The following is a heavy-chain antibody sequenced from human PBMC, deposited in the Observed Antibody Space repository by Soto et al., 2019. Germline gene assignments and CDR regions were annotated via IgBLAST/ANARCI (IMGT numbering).Heavy chain of an antibody. V-gene: IGHV3-30*18. CDR2: ISYDGSTK. D-gene: IGHD2-2*01. Sequence: QVQLVESGGGVVQPGRSLRLSCAASGFTFSIYGMHWVRQAPGKGLEWVALISYDGSTKFYADSVKGRLTISRDNSKSTLNLEMNSLSAEATAVYFCSKDAKKYHYYNHGMDVWGQGTTVTVSS. J-gene: IGHJ6*02. CDR3: SKDAKKYHYYNHGMDV. CDR1: GFTFSIYG.